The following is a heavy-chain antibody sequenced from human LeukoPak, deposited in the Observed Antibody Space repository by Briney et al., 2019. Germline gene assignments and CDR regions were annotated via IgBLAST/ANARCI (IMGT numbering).Heavy chain of an antibody. J-gene: IGHJ4*02. V-gene: IGHV3-30-3*01. CDR2: MSYDGSNK. Sequence: ESGGGVVQPGRSLRLSCAASGFTFSIYAMHWVRQAPGKGLEWVAVMSYDGSNKYYADSVKGRFTISRDNSKNTLYLQMNSLRAEDTAVYYCARDGGEQLVGPFDYWGQGTLVTVSS. CDR3: ARDGGEQLVGPFDY. D-gene: IGHD6-6*01. CDR1: GFTFSIYA.